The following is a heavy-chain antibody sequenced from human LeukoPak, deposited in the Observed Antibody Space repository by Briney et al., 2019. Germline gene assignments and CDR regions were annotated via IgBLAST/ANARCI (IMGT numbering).Heavy chain of an antibody. CDR3: ASAGQVTPDYYYYYMDV. J-gene: IGHJ6*03. D-gene: IGHD4-23*01. CDR1: GFTFSSYS. CDR2: ISSSCSYI. Sequence: GGSLRLSCAASGFTFSSYSMTWVRQAPGKGLEWVSSISSSCSYIYYADSVKGRFTISRDNAKNSLYLQMNSLRAEDTAVYYCASAGQVTPDYYYYYMDVWGKGTTVTVSS. V-gene: IGHV3-21*01.